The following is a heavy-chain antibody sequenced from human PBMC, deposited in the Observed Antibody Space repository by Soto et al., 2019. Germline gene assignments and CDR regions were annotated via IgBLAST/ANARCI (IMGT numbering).Heavy chain of an antibody. J-gene: IGHJ4*02. D-gene: IGHD3-16*02. Sequence: GTLTLTCAVSGGSVNTGYWWGCVRQPPGKGLEWIGKVHHSATTNYIQSLTSRLIMLVDKPANHASLELSSVAAADAALYYCARGVSYRCAYWGQGTLVTVSS. V-gene: IGHV4-4*02. CDR3: ARGVSYRCAY. CDR2: VHHSATT. CDR1: GGSVNTGYW.